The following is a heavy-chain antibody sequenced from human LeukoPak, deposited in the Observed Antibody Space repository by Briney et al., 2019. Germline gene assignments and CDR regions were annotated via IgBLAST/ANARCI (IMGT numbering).Heavy chain of an antibody. Sequence: ETLSLTCTVSGGSISSSSYYWGWIRQPPGKGLEWVSAISGGGGSTYYADSVKGRFTISRDNSKNTLYLQMNSLRAEDTAIYYCAKDSPVLTYWGQGTLVTVSS. CDR2: ISGGGGST. J-gene: IGHJ4*02. CDR1: GGSISSSSYY. CDR3: AKDSPVLTY. V-gene: IGHV3-23*01.